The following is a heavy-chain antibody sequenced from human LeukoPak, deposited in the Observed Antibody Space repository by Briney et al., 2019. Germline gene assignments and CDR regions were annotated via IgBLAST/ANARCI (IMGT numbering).Heavy chain of an antibody. CDR3: AKDQYYYDSSGYFDY. V-gene: IGHV3-9*01. CDR1: GFTFDDYA. D-gene: IGHD3-22*01. J-gene: IGHJ4*02. Sequence: GGSLRLSCAAPGFTFDDYAMHWVRQAPGKGLEWVSGISWNSGSIGYADSVKGRFTISRDNAKNSLYLQMNSLRAEDTALYYCAKDQYYYDSSGYFDYWGQGTLVTVSS. CDR2: ISWNSGSI.